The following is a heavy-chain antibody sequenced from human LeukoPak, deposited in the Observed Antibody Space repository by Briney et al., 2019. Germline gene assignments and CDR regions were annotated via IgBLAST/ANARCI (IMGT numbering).Heavy chain of an antibody. CDR1: GGSISSGGYS. J-gene: IGHJ3*02. Sequence: PSETLSLTCAVSGGSISSGGYSWSWIRQPPGKGLEWIGYIYYSGSTNYNPSLKSRATISVDTSKNQFSLKLSSVTAADTAVYYCARLAGWSSKRGMYYYDSSGYPRRGAFDIWGQGTMVTVSS. CDR3: ARLAGWSSKRGMYYYDSSGYPRRGAFDI. V-gene: IGHV4-61*08. D-gene: IGHD3-22*01. CDR2: IYYSGST.